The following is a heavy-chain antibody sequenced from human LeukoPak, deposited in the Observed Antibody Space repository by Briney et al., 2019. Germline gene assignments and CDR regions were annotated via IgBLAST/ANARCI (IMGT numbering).Heavy chain of an antibody. V-gene: IGHV3-30-3*01. CDR3: ARELGSSGGSFDY. Sequence: HSGGSLRLSCAASGFTFSSYAMHWVRQAPGKGLEWVAVISYDGSNKYYADSVKGRFTISRDNSKNTLYLQMNSLRAEDTAVYYRARELGSSGGSFDYWGREPWSPSPQ. J-gene: IGHJ4*02. CDR1: GFTFSSYA. D-gene: IGHD6-19*01. CDR2: ISYDGSNK.